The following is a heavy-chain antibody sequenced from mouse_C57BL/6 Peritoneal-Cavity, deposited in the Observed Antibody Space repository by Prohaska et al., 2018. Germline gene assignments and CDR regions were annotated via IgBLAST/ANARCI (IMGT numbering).Heavy chain of an antibody. V-gene: IGHV12-3*01. CDR3: AGNSYSYWDLGV. J-gene: IGHJ1*01. CDR2: ITLSGET. D-gene: IGHD2-12*01. CDR1: CFLISSPYS. Sequence: ANPSQSLFLSCSLTCFLISSPYSRIWFRQSPGNPLEWMGYITLSGETFYNPSLQSPISITRETSKNQFFLQLNSVTTEDTAMYYCAGNSYSYWDLGVCGSGTTINVSS.